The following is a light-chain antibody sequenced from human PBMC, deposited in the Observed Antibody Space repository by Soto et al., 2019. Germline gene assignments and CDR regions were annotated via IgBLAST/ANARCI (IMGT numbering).Light chain of an antibody. CDR1: SSDVGGYDY. Sequence: QSALTQPASVSASPGQSITISCTGTSSDVGGYDYVSWYQHHPGKAPKLTIYEVSNRPSGVSNRFSGSKSGNTASLTISGLQAEDEAEYYCSSYTSSSTDVFGTGTKVTVL. CDR3: SSYTSSSTDV. V-gene: IGLV2-14*01. J-gene: IGLJ1*01. CDR2: EVS.